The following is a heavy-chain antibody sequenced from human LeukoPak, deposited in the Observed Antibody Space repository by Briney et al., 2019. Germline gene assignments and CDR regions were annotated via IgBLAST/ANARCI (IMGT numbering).Heavy chain of an antibody. CDR3: ARDLAPLGIGEYYFDY. CDR1: GFTFSSYS. CDR2: ISSSSSYI. V-gene: IGHV3-21*01. J-gene: IGHJ4*02. Sequence: AGGSLRLSCAASGFTFSSYSMNWVRQAPGKGLEWVSSISSSSSYIYYADSVKGRFTISRDNAKNSLYLQMNSLRAEDTAVYYCARDLAPLGIGEYYFDYWGQGTLVTVSS. D-gene: IGHD3-16*01.